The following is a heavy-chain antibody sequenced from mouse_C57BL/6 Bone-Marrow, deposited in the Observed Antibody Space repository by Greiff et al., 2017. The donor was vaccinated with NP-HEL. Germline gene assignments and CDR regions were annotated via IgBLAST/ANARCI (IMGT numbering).Heavy chain of an antibody. V-gene: IGHV1-61*01. D-gene: IGHD2-3*01. CDR1: GYTFTSYW. Sequence: VQLQQPGAELVRPGSSVKLSCKASGYTFTSYWMDWVKQRPGQGLEWIGNIYPSDSETHYNQKFKDKATLTVDKSSSTAYMQLSSLTSEDSAVYYCARGVWLLRGYYAMDYWGQGTSVTVSS. J-gene: IGHJ4*01. CDR3: ARGVWLLRGYYAMDY. CDR2: IYPSDSET.